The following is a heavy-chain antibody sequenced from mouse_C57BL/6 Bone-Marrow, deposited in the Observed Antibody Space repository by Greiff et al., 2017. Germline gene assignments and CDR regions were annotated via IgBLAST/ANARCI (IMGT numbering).Heavy chain of an antibody. D-gene: IGHD1-1*01. Sequence: EVMLVESGGDLVKPGGSLKLSCAASGFTFSSYGMSWVRQTPDKRLEWVATISSGGSYTYYPDSVKGRFTIPRDNAKNTLYLQMSSLKSEDTAMYYCARHPSTTVGFDYWGQGTTLTVSS. CDR1: GFTFSSYG. V-gene: IGHV5-6*01. CDR3: ARHPSTTVGFDY. CDR2: ISSGGSYT. J-gene: IGHJ2*01.